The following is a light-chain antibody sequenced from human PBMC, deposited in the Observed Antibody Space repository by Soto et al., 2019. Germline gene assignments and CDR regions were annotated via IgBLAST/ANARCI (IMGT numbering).Light chain of an antibody. V-gene: IGKV3-11*01. Sequence: EIVLTQSPATLSLSPGERATLSCRASQSFSSYLAWYQQKPGQAPRLLIYDASKRATGIPARFSGRGSGTDFNLPISSLEPEDFAVYYCQQLSNWPPVITFGQGTRLEIK. CDR3: QQLSNWPPVIT. J-gene: IGKJ5*01. CDR2: DAS. CDR1: QSFSSY.